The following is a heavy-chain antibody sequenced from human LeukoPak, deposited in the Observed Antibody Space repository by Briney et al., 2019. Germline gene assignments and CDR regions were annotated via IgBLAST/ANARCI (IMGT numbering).Heavy chain of an antibody. CDR1: GFTVRSNY. J-gene: IGHJ4*02. CDR2: IYSGGST. D-gene: IGHD4/OR15-4a*01. V-gene: IGHV3-53*01. CDR3: ARDAYGARSDY. Sequence: GGSLRLSCAASGFTVRSNYMSWVRQAPGKGLECGSVIYSGGSTYYADSVKGRFTISRENYKNTMYLQMNSLRAEDTAVYYCARDAYGARSDYWGKGTLVTVSS.